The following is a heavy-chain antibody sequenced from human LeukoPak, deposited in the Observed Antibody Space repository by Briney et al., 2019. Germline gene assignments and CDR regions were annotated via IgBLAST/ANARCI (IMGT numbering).Heavy chain of an antibody. CDR3: ARGIDY. V-gene: IGHV3-43*01. Sequence: GGSLRLSCAASGLTFADYTMHWVRQAPGKGLEWVSLISRNGVATKYADSVRGRFTISRDTSKNMVFLQMNSLRVEDTAVYYCARGIDYWGRGTLVTVSS. CDR2: ISRNGVAT. J-gene: IGHJ4*02. CDR1: GLTFADYT.